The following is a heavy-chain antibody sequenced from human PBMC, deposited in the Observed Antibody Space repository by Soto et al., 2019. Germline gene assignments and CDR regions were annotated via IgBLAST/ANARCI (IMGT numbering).Heavy chain of an antibody. V-gene: IGHV3-21*01. J-gene: IGHJ5*02. CDR2: ISSSSSYI. CDR1: GFTFSSYS. CDR3: VKDENTKNYNWLDP. D-gene: IGHD1-1*01. Sequence: EVQLVESGGGLVKPGGSLRLSCATSGFTFSSYSMNWVRQAPGKGLECVSSISSSSSYIYYADSVKGRYTISRDTAKDPLYLQMNRLRAEDTAVYYWVKDENTKNYNWLDPWGQGTLVTVSS.